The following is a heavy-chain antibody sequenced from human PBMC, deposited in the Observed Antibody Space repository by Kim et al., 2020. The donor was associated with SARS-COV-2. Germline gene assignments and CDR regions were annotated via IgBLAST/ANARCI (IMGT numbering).Heavy chain of an antibody. J-gene: IGHJ6*02. CDR2: IRGDGDNT. CDR3: AKRSRHSSFAYFYYGMDA. Sequence: GGSLRLSCVASGLTFSSFAMTWVRQAPGKGLEWVAAIRGDGDNTYYADSVKGRFTISRDNSKKTLYLEMNSLRADDTATYYCAKRSRHSSFAYFYYGMDAWGQGTTVTVSS. V-gene: IGHV3-23*01. CDR1: GLTFSSFA. D-gene: IGHD6-6*01.